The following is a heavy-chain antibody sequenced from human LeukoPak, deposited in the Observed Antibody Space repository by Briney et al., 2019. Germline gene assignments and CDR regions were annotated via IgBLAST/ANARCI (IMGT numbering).Heavy chain of an antibody. CDR1: GFIFSKYW. V-gene: IGHV3-7*01. CDR3: ARCGVTAVSGTNYYYYMDV. J-gene: IGHJ6*03. Sequence: GGSLRLSCAASGFIFSKYWMTWVRQVPGKGLEWVANIRQDGSEKYYVDSVEGRFTISRDNAKNSVYLQMNSLRAEDAAVYYCARCGVTAVSGTNYYYYMDVWGRGTAVTVSS. CDR2: IRQDGSEK. D-gene: IGHD5-18*01.